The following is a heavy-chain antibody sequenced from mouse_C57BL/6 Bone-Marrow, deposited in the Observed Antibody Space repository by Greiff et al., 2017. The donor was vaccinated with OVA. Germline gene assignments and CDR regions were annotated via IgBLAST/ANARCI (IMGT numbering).Heavy chain of an antibody. J-gene: IGHJ4*01. V-gene: IGHV5-4*01. CDR1: GFTFSSYA. CDR2: ISDGGSYT. CDR3: ARGGPIYAMDY. Sequence: VQLVESGGGLVKPGGSLKLSCAASGFTFSSYAMSWVRQTPEKRLEWVATISDGGSYTYYPDNVKGRFTISRDNAKNNLYLQMSHLKSEDTAMYYCARGGPIYAMDYWGQGTSVTVSS.